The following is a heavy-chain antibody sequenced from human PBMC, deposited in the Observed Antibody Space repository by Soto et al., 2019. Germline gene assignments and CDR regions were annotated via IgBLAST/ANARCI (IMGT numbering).Heavy chain of an antibody. J-gene: IGHJ4*02. V-gene: IGHV3-23*01. Sequence: PGGSLRLSCAASGFTFSSYAMSWVRQAPGKGLEWVSAISGSGGSTYYADSVKGRFTISRDNSKNTLYLQMNSLRAEDTAVYYCARGESISVAWFDYWGQGTLVTVSS. CDR3: ARGESISVAWFDY. D-gene: IGHD6-19*01. CDR1: GFTFSSYA. CDR2: ISGSGGST.